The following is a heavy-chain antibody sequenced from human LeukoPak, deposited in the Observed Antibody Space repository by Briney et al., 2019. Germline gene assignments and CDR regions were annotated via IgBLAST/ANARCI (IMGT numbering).Heavy chain of an antibody. CDR1: GGSFSGYY. D-gene: IGHD3-22*01. CDR3: ARAPVGYYYDSSGYYGYYFDY. J-gene: IGHJ4*02. Sequence: SETLSLTCAVYGGSFSGYYWSWIRQPPGKGLEWIGEINHSGSTNYNPSLKSRVTISVDTSKNQFSLKLSSVTAADTAVYYCARAPVGYYYDSSGYYGYYFDYWGRGTLVTVSS. CDR2: INHSGST. V-gene: IGHV4-34*01.